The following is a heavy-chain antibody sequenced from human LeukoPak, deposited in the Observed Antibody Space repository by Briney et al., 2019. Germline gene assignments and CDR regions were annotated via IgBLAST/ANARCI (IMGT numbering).Heavy chain of an antibody. CDR2: INPSGGST. CDR1: GYTFTSYY. V-gene: IGHV1-46*01. J-gene: IGHJ5*02. Sequence: ASVKVSCKASGYTFTSYYMHWVRQAPGQGLEWMGIINPSGGSTSYAQKFLGRVTMTRDTSTNTVYMELSSLRSEDTAVYYCARDDSSGYRRLDPWGQGTLVTVSS. CDR3: ARDDSSGYRRLDP. D-gene: IGHD3-22*01.